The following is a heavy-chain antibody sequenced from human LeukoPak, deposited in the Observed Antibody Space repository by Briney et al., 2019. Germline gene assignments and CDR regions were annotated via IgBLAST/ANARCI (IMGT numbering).Heavy chain of an antibody. CDR3: AKDRDGYNSPFDY. V-gene: IGHV3-23*01. J-gene: IGHJ4*02. CDR1: GFTFSSYA. Sequence: GGSLRLSCAASGFTFSSYAMSWVRQAPGKGLEWVSAISGSGGSTYYADSVKGRFTISRNNSKNTLYLQMNSLRAEDTAVYYCAKDRDGYNSPFDYWGQGTLVTVSS. CDR2: ISGSGGST. D-gene: IGHD5-24*01.